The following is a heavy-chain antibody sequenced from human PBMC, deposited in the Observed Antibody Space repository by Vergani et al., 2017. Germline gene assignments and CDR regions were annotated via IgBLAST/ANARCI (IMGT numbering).Heavy chain of an antibody. J-gene: IGHJ4*02. CDR2: ISYDGSNK. V-gene: IGHV3-30*01. Sequence: VQLVESGGGVVQPGRSLRLSCAASGFTFSSYAMHWVRQAPGKGLEWVAVISYDGSNKYYADSVKGRFTISRDNSKNTLYLQMNSLRAEDTAVYYCARELWFGELTGFDYWGQGTLVTVSS. CDR3: ARELWFGELTGFDY. CDR1: GFTFSSYA. D-gene: IGHD3-10*01.